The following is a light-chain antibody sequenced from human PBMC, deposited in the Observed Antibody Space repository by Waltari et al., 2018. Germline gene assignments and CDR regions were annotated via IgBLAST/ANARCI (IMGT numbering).Light chain of an antibody. Sequence: DIVMTQSPDSLAVSLGERATINCQSSQSVFYTDHNKNYLVWYQQKPGQPPKLLISWASTRESGVPDRFIGSGSGTDFTLTISSLQAEDVAVYYCQQYYSAPYTFGQGTKLEIK. CDR2: WAS. J-gene: IGKJ2*01. V-gene: IGKV4-1*01. CDR3: QQYYSAPYT. CDR1: QSVFYTDHNKNY.